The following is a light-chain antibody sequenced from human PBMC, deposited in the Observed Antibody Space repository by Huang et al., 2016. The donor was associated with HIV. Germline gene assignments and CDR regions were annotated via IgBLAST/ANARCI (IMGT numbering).Light chain of an antibody. V-gene: IGKV3-11*01. CDR2: DAS. CDR3: QQRGDWPWT. J-gene: IGKJ1*01. Sequence: EIVLTQSPDTLSLSPGERATLSCRASQGLSKYLAWYQQKPGQAPRLLIYDASNMATGIPARVRGSGSGTDFTLTISSLEPEDFAVYYCQQRGDWPWTFGQGARVEIK. CDR1: QGLSKY.